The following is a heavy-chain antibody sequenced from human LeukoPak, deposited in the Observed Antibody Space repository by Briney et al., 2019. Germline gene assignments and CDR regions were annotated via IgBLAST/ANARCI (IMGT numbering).Heavy chain of an antibody. CDR1: GYTFTSYY. Sequence: ASVKVSCKASGYTFTSYYMHWVRQAPGQGLEWMGIINPSGGSTSYAQKFQGRVTMTRDTSTSTVYMELSSPRSEDTAVYYCNTRYCSSTSCYSEEDYWGQGTLVTVSS. V-gene: IGHV1-46*01. D-gene: IGHD2-2*01. CDR3: NTRYCSSTSCYSEEDY. J-gene: IGHJ4*02. CDR2: INPSGGST.